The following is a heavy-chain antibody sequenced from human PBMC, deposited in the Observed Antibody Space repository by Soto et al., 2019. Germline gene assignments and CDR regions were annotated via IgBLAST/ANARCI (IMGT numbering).Heavy chain of an antibody. D-gene: IGHD3-3*01. V-gene: IGHV3-7*03. CDR2: IKQDGSEK. CDR3: AREVRVLEWLLYHYYYGMDV. J-gene: IGHJ6*02. Sequence: GGSLRLSCAASGFTFSSYWMSWVRQAPGKGLEWVANIKQDGSEKYYVDSVKGRFTISRDNAKNSLYLQMNSLRAEDTAVYYCAREVRVLEWLLYHYYYGMDVWGQGTTVTVSS. CDR1: GFTFSSYW.